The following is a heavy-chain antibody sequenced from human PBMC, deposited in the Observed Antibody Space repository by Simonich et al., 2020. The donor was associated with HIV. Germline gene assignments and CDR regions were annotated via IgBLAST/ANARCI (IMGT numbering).Heavy chain of an antibody. CDR3: ARGFYQRLYYFDY. V-gene: IGHV4-34*01. CDR2: INHSGST. CDR1: GGSFSGYF. D-gene: IGHD2-2*01. J-gene: IGHJ4*02. Sequence: QVQLQQWGAGLLKPSENLSFTCAVYGGSFSGYFWSWIRQPPGKGLEWIGEINHSGSTNYNPSLKSRVTISVDTSKNQFSLKLSSVTAADTAVYYCARGFYQRLYYFDYWGQGTLVTVSS.